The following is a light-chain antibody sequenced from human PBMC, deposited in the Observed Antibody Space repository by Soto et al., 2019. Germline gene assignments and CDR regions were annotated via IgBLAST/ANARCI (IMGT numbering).Light chain of an antibody. J-gene: IGKJ1*01. CDR1: QNINNK. V-gene: IGKV3-15*01. CDR2: DAA. CDR3: CQYHRWPLT. Sequence: ILMTQSLATLSVSPGEGATLSCRASQNINNKLAWYQQKPGQPPRLLVYDAAIRAAGVPSRFSGGGSGTEVVITINSLLSEDVAVYYCCQYHRWPLTFGQGTKLEI.